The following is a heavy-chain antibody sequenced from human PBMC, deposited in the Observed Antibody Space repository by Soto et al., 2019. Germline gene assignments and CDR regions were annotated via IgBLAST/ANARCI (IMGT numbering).Heavy chain of an antibody. Sequence: SVKVSCKASGGSFGNSAINWVRQTPGQGLEWLGGFIPVYRTLNYAQKFQGRVTITADESTGTAYMTLSSLASDDTAVYYCATGVIWIGYFAVDSWGQGTRVTVSS. CDR3: ATGVIWIGYFAVDS. CDR2: FIPVYRTL. D-gene: IGHD3-3*01. J-gene: IGHJ4*02. CDR1: GGSFGNSA. V-gene: IGHV1-69*13.